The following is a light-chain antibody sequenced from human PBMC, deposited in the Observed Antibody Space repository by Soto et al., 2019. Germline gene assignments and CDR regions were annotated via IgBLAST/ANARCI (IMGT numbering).Light chain of an antibody. V-gene: IGKV1-39*01. CDR2: AAS. CDR3: QQYGSSPLIT. Sequence: DIQMTQSPSSLSASVGDRVTITCRASQSISSYLNWYQQKPGKAPKLLIYAASSLQSGVPSRFSGSGSGTEFTLTISRLEPEDFAVYHCQQYGSSPLITFGQGTRLEIK. CDR1: QSISSY. J-gene: IGKJ5*01.